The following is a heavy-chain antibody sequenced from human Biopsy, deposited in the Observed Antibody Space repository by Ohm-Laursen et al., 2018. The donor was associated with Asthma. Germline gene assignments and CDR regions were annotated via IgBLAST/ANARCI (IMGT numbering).Heavy chain of an antibody. D-gene: IGHD2-2*01. V-gene: IGHV1-69*13. Sequence: VASVKVSCKPLGGTFNTYVIGWVRQAPGQGLEWMGGINSVFGTTTYPQKFQDRVTITADDSTSTVYMELSSLRSEETAVYYCARKAGSCISRTCYSLDFWGQGTLVTVSS. CDR3: ARKAGSCISRTCYSLDF. CDR1: GGTFNTYV. J-gene: IGHJ4*02. CDR2: INSVFGTT.